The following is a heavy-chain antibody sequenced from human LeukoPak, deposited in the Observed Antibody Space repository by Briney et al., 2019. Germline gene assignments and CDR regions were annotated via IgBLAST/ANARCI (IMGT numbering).Heavy chain of an antibody. CDR1: GFTFSSYA. V-gene: IGHV3-30-3*01. Sequence: GGSLRLSCAASGFTFSSYAMHWVRQAPGKGLEWVAVISYDGSNKYYADSVKGRFTISRDNSKNTLYPQMNSLRAEDTAVYYCARARGYSSSWYAPGDYWGQGTLVTVSS. CDR3: ARARGYSSSWYAPGDY. CDR2: ISYDGSNK. J-gene: IGHJ4*02. D-gene: IGHD6-13*01.